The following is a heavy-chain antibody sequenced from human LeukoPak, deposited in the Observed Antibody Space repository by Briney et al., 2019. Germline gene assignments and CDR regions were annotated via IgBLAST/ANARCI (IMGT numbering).Heavy chain of an antibody. CDR3: ARAVGGAAAELFDY. V-gene: IGHV4-34*01. Sequence: PSETLSLTCAVYGGSFSGYYWSWIRQPPGKGQEWIGEINHSGSTNYNPSLKSRVTISVDTSKNQFSLKLSSVTAADTAVYYRARAVGGAAAELFDYWGQGTLVTVSS. D-gene: IGHD6-13*01. CDR1: GGSFSGYY. CDR2: INHSGST. J-gene: IGHJ4*02.